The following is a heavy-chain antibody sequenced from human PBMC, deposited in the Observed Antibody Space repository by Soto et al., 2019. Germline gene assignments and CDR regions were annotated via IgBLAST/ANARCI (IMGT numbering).Heavy chain of an antibody. V-gene: IGHV3-15*01. D-gene: IGHD3-22*01. CDR2: IKSKGGGETK. J-gene: IGHJ4*02. Sequence: PGGSLRLSCTASGFTFPDAWMSWVRQAPGKGLEGVGRIKSKGGGETKDYAAPVKGRFTISRDDSKNTVYLQMDSLKTDDTAVYYCTHQGDFYDRLDSWGQGTLVTVSS. CDR1: GFTFPDAW. CDR3: THQGDFYDRLDS.